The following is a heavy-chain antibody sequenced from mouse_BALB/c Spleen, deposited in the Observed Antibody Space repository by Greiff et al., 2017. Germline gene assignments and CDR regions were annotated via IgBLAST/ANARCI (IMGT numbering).Heavy chain of an antibody. CDR1: GFTFSSYG. Sequence: EVQRVESGGGLVKPGGSLKLSCAASGFTFSSYGMSWVRQTPDKRLELVATINSNGGSTYYPDSVKGRFTISRDNAKNTLYLQMSSLKSEDTAMYYCARLYYGNYAWFAYWGQGTLVTVSA. CDR3: ARLYYGNYAWFAY. J-gene: IGHJ3*01. D-gene: IGHD2-1*01. V-gene: IGHV5-6-3*01. CDR2: INSNGGST.